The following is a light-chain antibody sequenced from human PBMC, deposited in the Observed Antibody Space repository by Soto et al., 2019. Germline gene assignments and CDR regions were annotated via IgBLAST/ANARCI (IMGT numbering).Light chain of an antibody. Sequence: QSALTQPASVSGSPGQSITISCNGTSSDVGGYNYVSWYQQHPGKAPKLMIYEVSNRPSGVSNRFSGSESGNTASLTISGLQAEDEADYYCSSYTSSSTLGVFGGGTKLTVL. CDR1: SSDVGGYNY. CDR3: SSYTSSSTLGV. V-gene: IGLV2-14*01. CDR2: EVS. J-gene: IGLJ2*01.